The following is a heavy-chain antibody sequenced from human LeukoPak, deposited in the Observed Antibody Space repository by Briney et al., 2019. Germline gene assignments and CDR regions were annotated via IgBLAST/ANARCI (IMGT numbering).Heavy chain of an antibody. Sequence: ASVKASCKASGGTFSSYAISWVRQAPGQGLEWMGGIIPIFGTANYAQKFQGRVTITADESTSTAYMELSSLRSEDTAVYYCARARYGSGSYYYYYMDVWGKGTTVTISS. D-gene: IGHD3-10*01. J-gene: IGHJ6*03. V-gene: IGHV1-69*13. CDR1: GGTFSSYA. CDR2: IIPIFGTA. CDR3: ARARYGSGSYYYYYMDV.